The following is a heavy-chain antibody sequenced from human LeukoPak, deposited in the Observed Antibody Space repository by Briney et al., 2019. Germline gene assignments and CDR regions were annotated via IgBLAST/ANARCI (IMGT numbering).Heavy chain of an antibody. CDR1: GGSFSGYY. D-gene: IGHD3-10*01. J-gene: IGHJ4*02. CDR2: IYYSGST. V-gene: IGHV4-31*11. CDR3: ASNYYGSGTYRY. Sequence: SETLSLTCAVYGGSFSGYYWSWIRQHPGKGLEWIGYIYYSGSTYYNPSLKSRVTISVDTSKNQFSLKLSSVTAADTAVYYCASNYYGSGTYRYWGQGTLVTVSS.